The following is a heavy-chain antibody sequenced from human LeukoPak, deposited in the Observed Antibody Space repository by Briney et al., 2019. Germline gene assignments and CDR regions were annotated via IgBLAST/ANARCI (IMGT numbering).Heavy chain of an antibody. Sequence: GGSLRLTCAASGFTFSSYAMSWVRQAPGKGLEWVSAISGSGGSTYYADSVKGRFTISRDNSKNTPYLQMNSLRAGDTAVYYCAKGRGYCSGGSCYPDWFDPWGRGTLVTVSS. CDR2: ISGSGGST. D-gene: IGHD2-15*01. CDR1: GFTFSSYA. V-gene: IGHV3-23*01. CDR3: AKGRGYCSGGSCYPDWFDP. J-gene: IGHJ5*02.